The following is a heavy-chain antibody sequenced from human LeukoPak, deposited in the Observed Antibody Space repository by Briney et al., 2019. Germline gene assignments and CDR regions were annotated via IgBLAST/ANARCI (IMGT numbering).Heavy chain of an antibody. CDR1: GYSISSGYC. Sequence: PSETLSLTCTVSGYSISSGYCWGWIRQPPGKGLEWIGTIYHSGSTYYNPSLKSRVTISVDTSKKQFSLKLSSVTAADTAVYYCARAGPDYDFWSAYYTFDYWGQGTLVTVSS. CDR2: IYHSGST. D-gene: IGHD3-3*01. J-gene: IGHJ4*02. CDR3: ARAGPDYDFWSAYYTFDY. V-gene: IGHV4-38-2*02.